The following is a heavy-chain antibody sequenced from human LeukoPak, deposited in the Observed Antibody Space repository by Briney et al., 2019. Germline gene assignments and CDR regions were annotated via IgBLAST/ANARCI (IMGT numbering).Heavy chain of an antibody. CDR1: GFTGLSSFSSYA. CDR2: ISNTSSTI. Sequence: PGESLRLTCAASGFTGLSSFSSYAMHWVRQAPGKGLEWLSYISNTSSTIYYTDSVQGRFTISRDNAKNSLYLQMNNLRAEDTAVYYCTRSLYWGRGTLVTVSS. CDR3: TRSLY. V-gene: IGHV3-48*03. J-gene: IGHJ4*02.